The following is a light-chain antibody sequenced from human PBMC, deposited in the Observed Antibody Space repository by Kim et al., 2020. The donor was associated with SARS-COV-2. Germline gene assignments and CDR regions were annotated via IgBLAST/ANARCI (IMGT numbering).Light chain of an antibody. J-gene: IGLJ3*02. V-gene: IGLV3-1*01. CDR1: KLGDKY. Sequence: SYELTQPPSVSVSPGQTASITCSGDKLGDKYACWYQQKPGQSPVLVIYQDSKRPSGIPERFSGSTSGTTVTLTISGVQAEDEADYYCQSSDSSDTFWVFG. CDR3: QSSDSSDTFWV. CDR2: QDS.